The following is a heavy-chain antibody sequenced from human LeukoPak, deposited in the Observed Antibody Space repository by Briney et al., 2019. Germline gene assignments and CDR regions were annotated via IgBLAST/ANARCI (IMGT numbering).Heavy chain of an antibody. J-gene: IGHJ4*02. CDR1: GFTVSSDY. CDR3: AKDPLPYCSGGSCYSSFDY. Sequence: GGSLRLSCAASGFTVSSDYMTWVRQAPGKGLEWVSAISGSGGSTYYADSVKGRFTISRDNSKNTLYLQMNSLRAEDTAVYYCAKDPLPYCSGGSCYSSFDYWGQGTLVTVSS. V-gene: IGHV3-23*01. D-gene: IGHD2-15*01. CDR2: ISGSGGST.